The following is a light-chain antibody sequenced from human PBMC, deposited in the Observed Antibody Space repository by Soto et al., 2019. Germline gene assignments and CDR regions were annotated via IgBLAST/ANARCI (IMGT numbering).Light chain of an antibody. Sequence: AIQMTHSPSSLSASVLDRLTITFRASQDVRNYVGWYQQKPGKAPKFLIYGAFSLETGIPSRFSGSGYGTEFTLTINSLLPEDFATYFCLQDYSWPWTFGQGTKVDIK. J-gene: IGKJ1*01. V-gene: IGKV1-6*01. CDR1: QDVRNY. CDR3: LQDYSWPWT. CDR2: GAF.